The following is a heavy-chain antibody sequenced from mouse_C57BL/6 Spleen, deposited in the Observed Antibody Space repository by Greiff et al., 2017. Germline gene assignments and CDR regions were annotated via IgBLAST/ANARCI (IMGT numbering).Heavy chain of an antibody. J-gene: IGHJ3*01. CDR2: IDPSDSYT. CDR1: GYTFTSYW. V-gene: IGHV1-59*01. D-gene: IGHD2-3*01. Sequence: VQLQQPGAELVRPGTSVKLSCKASGYTFTSYWMHWVQQRPGQGLEWIGVIDPSDSYTNYNQKFKGKATFTVDTSSSTAYMQLSSLTSEDSAVYYCARYDGYFPFAYWGQGTLVTVSA. CDR3: ARYDGYFPFAY.